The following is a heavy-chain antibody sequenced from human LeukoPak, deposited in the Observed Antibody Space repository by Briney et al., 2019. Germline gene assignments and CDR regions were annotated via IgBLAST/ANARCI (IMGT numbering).Heavy chain of an antibody. CDR1: GGTFSSYA. Sequence: SVTVSCKASGGTFSSYAISWVRQAPGQGLEWMGRIIPILGVANYAQKFQGRVTITADKSTSTAYMELSSLRSEDTAVYYCARSGVVVISRFDYWGQGTLVSVSS. V-gene: IGHV1-69*04. CDR3: ARSGVVVISRFDY. CDR2: IIPILGVA. J-gene: IGHJ4*02. D-gene: IGHD3-22*01.